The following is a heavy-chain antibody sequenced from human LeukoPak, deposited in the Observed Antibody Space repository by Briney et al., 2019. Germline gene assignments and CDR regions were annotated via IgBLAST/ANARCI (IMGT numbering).Heavy chain of an antibody. CDR3: ASALVDTAMVDY. D-gene: IGHD5-18*01. V-gene: IGHV4-59*06. CDR1: GGPISSYY. CDR2: IYYSGST. Sequence: SETLSLTCTVSGGPISSYYWSWIRQPPGKGLEWIGYIYYSGSTYYNPSLKSRVTISVDTSKNQFSLKLSSVTAADTAVYYCASALVDTAMVDYWGQGTLVTVSS. J-gene: IGHJ4*02.